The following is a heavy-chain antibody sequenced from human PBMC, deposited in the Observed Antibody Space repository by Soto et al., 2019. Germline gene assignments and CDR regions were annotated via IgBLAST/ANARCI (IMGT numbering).Heavy chain of an antibody. V-gene: IGHV4-34*01. J-gene: IGHJ5*02. CDR2: INHSGST. CDR1: GGSFSDYY. D-gene: IGHD1-7*01. Sequence: PSETLSLTCAVYGGSFSDYYWSWIRQPPGKGLEWIGEINHSGSTNYNPSLKSRLTIPVDTSKNQFYLKLTSVTAADTAVYYCARGRRNRNYVLVRENWLDPWGQGNRVTVYS. CDR3: ARGRRNRNYVLVRENWLDP.